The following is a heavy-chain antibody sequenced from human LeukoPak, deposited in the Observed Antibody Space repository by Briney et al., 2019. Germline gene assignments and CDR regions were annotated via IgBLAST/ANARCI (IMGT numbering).Heavy chain of an antibody. Sequence: GGSLRLSCAASGFTFSNYAMSWVRQAPGKGLEWVSGISGSGDSTYYGDSVQGQFTISRDNSKNTLYLQMNTLRAEDTAVYYCAKGKQRNFDYWGQGTLVTVSS. CDR3: AKGKQRNFDY. J-gene: IGHJ4*02. V-gene: IGHV3-23*01. CDR2: ISGSGDST. CDR1: GFTFSNYA.